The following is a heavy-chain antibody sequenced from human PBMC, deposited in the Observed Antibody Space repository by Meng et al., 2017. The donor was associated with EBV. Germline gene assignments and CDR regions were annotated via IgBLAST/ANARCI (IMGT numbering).Heavy chain of an antibody. Sequence: QGQLGQYVAAVKKPGSSVQVSGKTSGALFRSDAISLVRQAPGQGLELMGGLIPMSDAPQYSQKFQGRVTITADETTSTHYMDLSGLRSEDTAVYYCASESGRGFTPDYWGQGTLVTVSS. CDR3: ASESGRGFTPDY. D-gene: IGHD3-10*01. CDR2: LIPMSDAP. J-gene: IGHJ4*02. CDR1: GALFRSDA. V-gene: IGHV1-69*01.